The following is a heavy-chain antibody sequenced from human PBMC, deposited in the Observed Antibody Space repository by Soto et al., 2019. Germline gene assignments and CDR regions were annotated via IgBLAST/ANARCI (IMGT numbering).Heavy chain of an antibody. Sequence: PSEPLSLTCTVSGGSSSSYYGSRILQPTGRGLEWIGYIYYSGSTNYNPSLKSRVTISVDTSKNQFSLKLSSVTAADTAVYYCARGGRGSSSWYSPNWFDPWGQGTLVTSPQ. J-gene: IGHJ5*02. CDR1: GGSSSSYY. D-gene: IGHD6-13*01. V-gene: IGHV4-59*01. CDR2: IYYSGST. CDR3: ARGGRGSSSWYSPNWFDP.